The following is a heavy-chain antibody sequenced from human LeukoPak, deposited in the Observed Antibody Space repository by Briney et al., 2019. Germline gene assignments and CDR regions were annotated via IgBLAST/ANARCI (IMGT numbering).Heavy chain of an antibody. J-gene: IGHJ4*02. CDR3: AREKLLDGVAD. V-gene: IGHV4-4*07. D-gene: IGHD2-15*01. Sequence: PSETLSLTCSVSGDSISSYYWSWIRQPAGKGLEWIGRIYIGGGTSYNPSLKSRVTMSVDTSQNQFSLKLSSVTAADTAVYYCAREKLLDGVADWGQGTLVTVSS. CDR2: IYIGGGT. CDR1: GDSISSYY.